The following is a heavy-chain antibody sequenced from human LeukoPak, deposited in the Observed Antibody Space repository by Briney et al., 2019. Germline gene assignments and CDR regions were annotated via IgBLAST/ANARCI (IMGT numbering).Heavy chain of an antibody. V-gene: IGHV4-34*01. CDR1: GGSFSGYY. CDR3: ARGKEELQDFDY. CDR2: INHSGST. J-gene: IGHJ4*02. D-gene: IGHD1-26*01. Sequence: SETLSLSCAVYGGSFSGYYWSWIRQPSGKGLEWIGEINHSGSTNYNPSLKSRVTISVDTSKNQFSLKLSSVTAADTAVYYCARGKEELQDFDYWGQGTLVTVSS.